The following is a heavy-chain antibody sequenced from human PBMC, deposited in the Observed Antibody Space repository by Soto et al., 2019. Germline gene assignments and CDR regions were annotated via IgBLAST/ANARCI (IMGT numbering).Heavy chain of an antibody. D-gene: IGHD1-26*01. Sequence: QVQLVQSGAEEKKPGALVKVTCKASGYTFTSYAMHWVRQAPGQRLEWMGWINAGNGNTKYSQKFQGRVTITRDTSASTAYMELSSLRSEDTAVYYCARVLVGATPVDYWGQGTLVTVSS. CDR1: GYTFTSYA. CDR3: ARVLVGATPVDY. J-gene: IGHJ4*02. CDR2: INAGNGNT. V-gene: IGHV1-3*05.